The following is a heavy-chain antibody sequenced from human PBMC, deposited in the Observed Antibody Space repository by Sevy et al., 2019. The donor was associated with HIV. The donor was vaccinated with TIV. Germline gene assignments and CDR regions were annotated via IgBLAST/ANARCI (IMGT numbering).Heavy chain of an antibody. J-gene: IGHJ4*02. V-gene: IGHV3-30-3*01. CDR3: ARDVDYYGSGTTPGY. CDR2: ISYDGSNK. Sequence: GGSRRLSCAASGFTFSSYAMHWVRQAPGKGLEWVAVISYDGSNKYYADSVKGRFTISRDNSKNTLYLQMNSLRAEDTAVYYCARDVDYYGSGTTPGYWGQGTLVTVSS. D-gene: IGHD3-10*01. CDR1: GFTFSSYA.